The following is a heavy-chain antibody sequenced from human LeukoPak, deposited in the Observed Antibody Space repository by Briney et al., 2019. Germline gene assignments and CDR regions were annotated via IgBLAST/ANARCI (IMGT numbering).Heavy chain of an antibody. CDR1: GGTFSSYT. D-gene: IGHD3-16*01. Sequence: ASVKVSCKASGGTFSSYTINWVRQAPGQGLEWMGGIIPVFGTANYAQKFQGRVTITADESTSTAYMELSSLRSEDTAVYYCARGGSLTVRAPYYFDYWGQGTLVTVSS. CDR3: ARGGSLTVRAPYYFDY. V-gene: IGHV1-69*13. J-gene: IGHJ4*02. CDR2: IIPVFGTA.